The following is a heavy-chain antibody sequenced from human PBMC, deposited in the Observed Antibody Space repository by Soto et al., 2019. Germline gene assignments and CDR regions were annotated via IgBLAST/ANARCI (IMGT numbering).Heavy chain of an antibody. Sequence: GSLRLSCAASGFTFSSYVMHWVRQAPGKGLEWVALISYDGSNKQYGDSVKGRFTISRDNSKNTLYLQVNSLRAEDTAVYYCARETPGWNPFDFWGQGTQVTVSS. CDR1: GFTFSSYV. J-gene: IGHJ4*02. CDR3: ARETPGWNPFDF. V-gene: IGHV3-30*03. D-gene: IGHD1-1*01. CDR2: ISYDGSNK.